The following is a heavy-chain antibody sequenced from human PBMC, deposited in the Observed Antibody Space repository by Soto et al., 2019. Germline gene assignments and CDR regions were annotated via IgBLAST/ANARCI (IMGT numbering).Heavy chain of an antibody. CDR1: GYTLTELS. V-gene: IGHV1-24*01. CDR2: FDPEDGET. CDR3: ATGQSGSYGWSYYYGMDV. D-gene: IGHD1-26*01. Sequence: GASVKVSCKVSGYTLTELSMHWVRQAPGKGLGWMGGFDPEDGETIYAQKFQGRVTMTEDTSTDTAYMELSSLRSEDTAVYYCATGQSGSYGWSYYYGMDVWGQGTTVTVS. J-gene: IGHJ6*02.